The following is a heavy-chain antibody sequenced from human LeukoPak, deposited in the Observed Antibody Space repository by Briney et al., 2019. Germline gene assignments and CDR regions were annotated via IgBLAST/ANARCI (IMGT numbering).Heavy chain of an antibody. D-gene: IGHD1-1*01. CDR2: ISPISGTT. CDR1: GGTFSSYT. J-gene: IGHJ4*02. V-gene: IGHV1-69*05. Sequence: ASVKVSCKASGGTFSSYTITWVRQAPGLGLEWMGGISPISGTTNYAQKFQGRVTITKDESTSTAYMELSSLRSEDTAVYYCATPPTGTTTTGEYYFDYWGQGTLVTVSS. CDR3: ATPPTGTTTTGEYYFDY.